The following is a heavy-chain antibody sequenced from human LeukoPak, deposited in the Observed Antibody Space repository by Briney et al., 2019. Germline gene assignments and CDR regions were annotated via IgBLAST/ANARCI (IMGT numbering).Heavy chain of an antibody. Sequence: SETLSFTCTVSGYSISSGYYWGWIRQPPGKGLEWIGSIYHSGSTYYNPSLKSRVTISVDTSKNQFSLKLSSVTAADTAVYYCARRDYGSGLDIWGQGTMVTVSS. CDR2: IYHSGST. D-gene: IGHD3-10*01. J-gene: IGHJ3*02. CDR3: ARRDYGSGLDI. V-gene: IGHV4-38-2*02. CDR1: GYSISSGYY.